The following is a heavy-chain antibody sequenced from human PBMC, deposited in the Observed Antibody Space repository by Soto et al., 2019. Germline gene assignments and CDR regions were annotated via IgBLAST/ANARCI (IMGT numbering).Heavy chain of an antibody. CDR1: GFTVSSNY. CDR3: ARGRTYYYDSSGYQKYYFDY. CDR2: IYSGGST. Sequence: GGSLRLSCAASGFTVSSNYMSWVRQAPGKGLEWVSVIYSGGSTYYADSVKGRFTISRDNSKDTLYLQMNSLRAEDTAVYYCARGRTYYYDSSGYQKYYFDYWGQGTLVTVS. D-gene: IGHD3-22*01. V-gene: IGHV3-53*01. J-gene: IGHJ4*02.